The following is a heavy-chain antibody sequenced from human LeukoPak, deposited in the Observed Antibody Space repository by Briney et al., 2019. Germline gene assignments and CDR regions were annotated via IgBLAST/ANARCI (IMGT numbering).Heavy chain of an antibody. CDR2: IYYSGST. CDR1: GGSISSGDYY. Sequence: SETLSLTCTVSGGSISSGDYYWSWIRQPPGKGLEWIGYIYYSGSTYYNPSLKSRLTISVDTSKKQFFLKLSSVTAADTAVYYCARDINLRRNGYYFAIWGQGTMDTVSS. CDR3: ARDINLRRNGYYFAI. V-gene: IGHV4-30-4*08. D-gene: IGHD3-3*01. J-gene: IGHJ3*02.